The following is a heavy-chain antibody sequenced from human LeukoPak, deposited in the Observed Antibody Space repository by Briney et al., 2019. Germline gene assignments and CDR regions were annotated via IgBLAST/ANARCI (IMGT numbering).Heavy chain of an antibody. CDR3: ARQIVVVAEQHNWFDP. D-gene: IGHD3-22*01. CDR2: IYYSGST. J-gene: IGHJ5*02. Sequence: SETLSLTCTVSGGSISSYYWSWIRQPPGKGLEWIGYIYYSGSTNYNPSLKSRVTISVDTSKHQFSLKLSSVTAADTAVYYCARQIVVVAEQHNWFDPWGQGTLVTVSS. V-gene: IGHV4-59*08. CDR1: GGSISSYY.